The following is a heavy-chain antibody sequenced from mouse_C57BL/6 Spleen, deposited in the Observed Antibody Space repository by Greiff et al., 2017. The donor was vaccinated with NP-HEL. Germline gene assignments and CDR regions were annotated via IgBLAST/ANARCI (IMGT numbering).Heavy chain of an antibody. D-gene: IGHD2-4*01. CDR1: GFTFSDYG. CDR3: ARPYDYDWYFDV. Sequence: DVHLVESGGGLVKPGGSLKLSCAASGFTFSDYGMHWVRQAPEKGLEWVAYISSGSSTIYYADTVKGRFTISRDNAKNTLFLQMTSLRSEDTAMYYCARPYDYDWYFDVWGTGTTVTVSS. V-gene: IGHV5-17*01. CDR2: ISSGSSTI. J-gene: IGHJ1*03.